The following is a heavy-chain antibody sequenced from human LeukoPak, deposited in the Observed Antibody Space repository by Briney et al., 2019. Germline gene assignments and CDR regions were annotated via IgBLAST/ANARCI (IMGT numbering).Heavy chain of an antibody. V-gene: IGHV1-8*01. Sequence: GASVKVSCKASGYTFTSYDINWVRQAPGQGLEWMGWMNPNSGNTGYAQKFQGRVTMTRNTSISTAYMELSSLRSEDTAVYYCARQDSGYYDYVWGSSGFGYWGQGTLVTVSS. J-gene: IGHJ4*02. CDR2: MNPNSGNT. D-gene: IGHD3-16*01. CDR3: ARQDSGYYDYVWGSSGFGY. CDR1: GYTFTSYD.